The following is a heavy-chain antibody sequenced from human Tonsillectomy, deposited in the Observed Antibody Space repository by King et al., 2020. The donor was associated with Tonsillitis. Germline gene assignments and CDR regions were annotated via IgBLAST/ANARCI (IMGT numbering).Heavy chain of an antibody. CDR1: GFTLSSYW. Sequence: KLVQSGGGLVQSGGSLRLSCAASGFTLSSYWMHWVRQAPGKGLVWVSRTNSDESTTTYADSVKGRFTISRDNANNTLYLQSDSLRAEDTAVYYCVRASCGVFDYWGQGALVTVSS. D-gene: IGHD1-26*01. CDR3: VRASCGVFDY. V-gene: IGHV3-74*02. CDR2: TNSDESTT. J-gene: IGHJ4*02.